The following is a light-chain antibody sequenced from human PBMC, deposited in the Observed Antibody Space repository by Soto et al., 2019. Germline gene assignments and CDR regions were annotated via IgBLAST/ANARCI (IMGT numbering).Light chain of an antibody. V-gene: IGKV3-20*01. J-gene: IGKJ1*01. Sequence: EIVLTQSPGTLSLSPGERATLSCRASQTVTSTYLAWYQQNPGQAPRLLIYGVSSRATGIPDRFSGSGSGTVFTLTISRLEPEDFAVYYCQQYGSSPKTCGRGTKVEIK. CDR3: QQYGSSPKT. CDR1: QTVTSTY. CDR2: GVS.